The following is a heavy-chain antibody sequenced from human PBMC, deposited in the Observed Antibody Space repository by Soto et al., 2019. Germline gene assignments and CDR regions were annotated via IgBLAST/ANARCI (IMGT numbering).Heavy chain of an antibody. V-gene: IGHV3-11*06. Sequence: GGSLRLSCAASGFTFSDYYMSWIRQAPGKGLEWVSYISSSSSYTNYADSVKGRFTISRDNAKNSLYLQMNSLRAEDTAVYYCARDSSRGYSYGHDAFDIWGQGTMVTVSS. CDR3: ARDSSRGYSYGHDAFDI. CDR1: GFTFSDYY. CDR2: ISSSSSYT. D-gene: IGHD5-18*01. J-gene: IGHJ3*02.